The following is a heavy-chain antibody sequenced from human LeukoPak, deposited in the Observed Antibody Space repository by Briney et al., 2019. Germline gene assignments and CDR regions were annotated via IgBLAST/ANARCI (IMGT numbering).Heavy chain of an antibody. Sequence: ASVKVSCKASGYTFTSYYMHWVRQAPGQGLEWMGIINPSGGGTSYAQKFQGRVTMTRDTSTSTVYMELSSLRSDDTAVYYCATSYYDSSGYYYIAEYFQHWGQGTLVTVSS. CDR1: GYTFTSYY. CDR3: ATSYYDSSGYYYIAEYFQH. V-gene: IGHV1-46*01. D-gene: IGHD3-22*01. CDR2: INPSGGGT. J-gene: IGHJ1*01.